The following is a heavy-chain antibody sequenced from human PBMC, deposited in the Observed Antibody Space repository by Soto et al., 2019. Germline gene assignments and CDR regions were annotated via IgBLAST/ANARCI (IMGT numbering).Heavy chain of an antibody. CDR1: GYTFTNYG. Sequence: QVQLVQSGAEVKKPGASVKVSCKPSGYTFTNYGITWVRQAPGQGLEWMGWINIRNGNTNYAQNLQGRVTMTTDTSTSTAYMELRSLRSDDTAVYYCARFYFLGSGWSRYFDYWGQGTLVTVSS. CDR2: INIRNGNT. V-gene: IGHV1-18*01. D-gene: IGHD6-19*01. J-gene: IGHJ4*02. CDR3: ARFYFLGSGWSRYFDY.